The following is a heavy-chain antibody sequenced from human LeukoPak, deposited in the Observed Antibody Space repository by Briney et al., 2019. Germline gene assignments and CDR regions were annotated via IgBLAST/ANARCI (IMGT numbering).Heavy chain of an antibody. CDR1: GFTFSRYS. V-gene: IGHV4-38-2*01. CDR3: ARGPRFGELLWHWFDP. CDR2: IYYSGST. J-gene: IGHJ5*02. Sequence: GSLRLSCAASGFTFSRYSMNWIRQPPGKGLEWIGSIYYSGSTYYNPSLKSRVTISVDTSKNQFSLKLRSVTAADTAVYYCARGPRFGELLWHWFDPWGQGTLVTVSS. D-gene: IGHD3-10*01.